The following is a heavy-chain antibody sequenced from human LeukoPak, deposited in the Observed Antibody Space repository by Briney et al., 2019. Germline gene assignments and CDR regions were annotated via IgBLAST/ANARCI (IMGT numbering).Heavy chain of an antibody. D-gene: IGHD1-7*01. Sequence: PSQTLSLTCTVSGGSISSGDYYWSWIRQPPGKGLEWIGEINHSGSTNYNPSLKSRVTISVDTSKNQFSLKLSSVTAADTAVYYCARVRKSPGTKRGFVDYWGQGTLVTVSS. V-gene: IGHV4-30-4*08. CDR2: INHSGST. CDR1: GGSISSGDYY. CDR3: ARVRKSPGTKRGFVDY. J-gene: IGHJ4*02.